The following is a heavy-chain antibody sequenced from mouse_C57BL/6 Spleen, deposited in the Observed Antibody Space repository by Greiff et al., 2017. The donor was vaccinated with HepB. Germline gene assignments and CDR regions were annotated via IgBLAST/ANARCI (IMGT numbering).Heavy chain of an antibody. J-gene: IGHJ3*01. V-gene: IGHV14-1*01. CDR2: IDPEDGDT. Sequence: DVKLVESGAELVRPGASVKLSCTASGFNIKDYYMHWVKQRPEQGLEWIGRIDPEDGDTEYAPKFQGKATMTADTSSNTAYLQLSSLTSEDTAVYYCTTRGYYGSSYQFAYWGQGTLVTVSA. D-gene: IGHD1-1*01. CDR1: GFNIKDYY. CDR3: TTRGYYGSSYQFAY.